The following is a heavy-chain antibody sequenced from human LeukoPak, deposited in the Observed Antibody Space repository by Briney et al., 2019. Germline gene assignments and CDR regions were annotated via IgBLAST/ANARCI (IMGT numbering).Heavy chain of an antibody. CDR1: GGSFSGYY. V-gene: IGHV4-34*01. D-gene: IGHD1-1*01. Sequence: SETLSLTCAVHGGSFSGYYWSWIRQPPGKGLEWIGEINHSGSTNYSPSLKSRVTISADTSKNQFSLKLSSVTAADTAVYYCARLWRAAIDYGGQGILVTVSS. CDR3: ARLWRAAIDY. CDR2: INHSGST. J-gene: IGHJ4*02.